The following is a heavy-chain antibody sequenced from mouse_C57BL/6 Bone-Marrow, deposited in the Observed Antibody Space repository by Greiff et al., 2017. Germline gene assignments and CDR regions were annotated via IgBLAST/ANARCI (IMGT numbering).Heavy chain of an antibody. V-gene: IGHV5-2*01. CDR3: ARGGVKDAMDY. J-gene: IGHJ4*01. D-gene: IGHD1-3*01. Sequence: EVKLVESGGGLVQPGESLKLSCESNEYEFPSHDMSWVRKTPEKRLELVAAINSDGGSTYYPDTMERRFIISRDNTKRTLYLQMSSLRSEDTAVYYCARGGVKDAMDYWGQGTSVTVSS. CDR1: EYEFPSHD. CDR2: INSDGGST.